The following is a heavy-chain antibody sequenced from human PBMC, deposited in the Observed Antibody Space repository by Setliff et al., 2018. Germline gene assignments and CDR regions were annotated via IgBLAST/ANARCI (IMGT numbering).Heavy chain of an antibody. CDR2: INPKRGYT. CDR1: GYTFTNYD. J-gene: IGHJ5*02. Sequence: ASVKVSCKASGYTFTNYDINWVRLAPGQGLEWMGWINPKRGYTGYVQKFQGRVSMTTNTSISTVYMELNSLRSDDTAVYYCARSVEKGLESWFDPWGQGTRVTVSS. V-gene: IGHV1-8*02. D-gene: IGHD6-6*01. CDR3: ARSVEKGLESWFDP.